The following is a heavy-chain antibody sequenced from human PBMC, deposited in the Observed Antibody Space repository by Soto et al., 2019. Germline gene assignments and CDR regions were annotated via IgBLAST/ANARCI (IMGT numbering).Heavy chain of an antibody. CDR1: GSPISSYY. J-gene: IGHJ1*01. Sequence: SETLSLTCTVSGSPISSYYWSWFRQPPGQGLEWVGYIYYTGTTTYNPSLKSRVTISIDTSTNQFSLKLSSVTAADTAVYYCVRHGTGSYFHHWGQGTLVTVS. D-gene: IGHD1-1*01. CDR2: IYYTGTT. V-gene: IGHV4-59*08. CDR3: VRHGTGSYFHH.